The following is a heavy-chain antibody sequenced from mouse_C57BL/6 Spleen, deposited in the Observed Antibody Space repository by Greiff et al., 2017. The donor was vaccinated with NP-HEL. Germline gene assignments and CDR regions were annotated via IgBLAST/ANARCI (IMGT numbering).Heavy chain of an antibody. Sequence: DVMLVESEGGLVQPGSSMKLSCTASGFTFSDYYLAWVRQVPGKGLEWVANINYDGSSTYYLDSLKSRFIISRDNAKKLLYMEMSSLKSEDKAQYYCARIRGCDIRIYDYFDYWGQGTTLTVSS. D-gene: IGHD1-1*01. CDR3: ARIRGCDIRIYDYFDY. CDR1: GFTFSDYY. J-gene: IGHJ2*01. CDR2: INYDGSST. V-gene: IGHV5-16*01.